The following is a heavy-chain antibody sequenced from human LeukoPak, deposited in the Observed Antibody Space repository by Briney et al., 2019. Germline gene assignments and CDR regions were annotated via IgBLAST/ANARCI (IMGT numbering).Heavy chain of an antibody. CDR1: GYTFTGYY. J-gene: IGHJ4*02. D-gene: IGHD3-9*01. V-gene: IGHV1-2*02. Sequence: ASVKVSCKASGYTFTGYYMHWVRQAPGQGLEWIGWINPNSGGTNYAQKFQGRVTMTRDTSISTAYMELSRLRSDDTAVYYCARDGRYYDILTGYYNNHSDYWGQGTLVTVSS. CDR2: INPNSGGT. CDR3: ARDGRYYDILTGYYNNHSDY.